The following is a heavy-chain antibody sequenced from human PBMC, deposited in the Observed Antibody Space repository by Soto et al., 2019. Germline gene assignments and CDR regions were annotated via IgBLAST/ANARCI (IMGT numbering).Heavy chain of an antibody. V-gene: IGHV4-38-2*02. D-gene: IGHD3-22*01. CDR3: ARVGPWVPSYYDSSPYTFENWFDP. J-gene: IGHJ5*02. CDR1: GDASSRGYY. CDR2: IYHGGIT. Sequence: PSETRSLTVSVSGDASSRGYYWGCLRQPPGKVLEWIGSIYHGGITYYNPSLNSRFTLPIDRTNNHGSLILKFVNAGDTAVYYCARVGPWVPSYYDSSPYTFENWFDPCGQGTLVTVSS.